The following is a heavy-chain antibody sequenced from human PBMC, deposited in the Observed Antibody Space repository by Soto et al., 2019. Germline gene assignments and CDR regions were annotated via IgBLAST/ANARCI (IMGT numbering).Heavy chain of an antibody. CDR2: ISSSSSYT. V-gene: IGHV3-11*06. J-gene: IGHJ4*02. CDR3: ARATSRAGITGTTLDY. Sequence: GGSLRLSCAASGFTFSDYYMSWIRQAPGKGLEWVSYISSSSSYTNYADSVKGRFTISRDNAKNSLYLQMNSLRAEDTAVYYCARATSRAGITGTTLDYWGQGTLVTV. D-gene: IGHD1-7*01. CDR1: GFTFSDYY.